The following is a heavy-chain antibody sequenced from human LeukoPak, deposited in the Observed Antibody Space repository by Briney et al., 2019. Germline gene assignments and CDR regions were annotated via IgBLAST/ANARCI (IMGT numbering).Heavy chain of an antibody. D-gene: IGHD5-12*01. V-gene: IGHV1-69*06. Sequence: ASVKVSCKASGYTFTNYDFSWVRQAPGQGLEWMGGIIPIFGTANYAQKFQGRVTITADKSTSTAYMELSSLRSEDTAVYYCARGDDIVATIRDYYYYMDVWGKGTTVTVSS. CDR2: IIPIFGTA. CDR1: GYTFTNYD. J-gene: IGHJ6*03. CDR3: ARGDDIVATIRDYYYYMDV.